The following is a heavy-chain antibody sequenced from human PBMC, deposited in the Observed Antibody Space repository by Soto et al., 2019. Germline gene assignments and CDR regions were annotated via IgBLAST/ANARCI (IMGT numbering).Heavy chain of an antibody. Sequence: QVHLVQSGSEEKKPGASVKVSCKASGYTFTNNGVSWVRQAPGQALEWMGWMSAYNGNINVAPKFQGRVTRTADTSTITAYMELRSLRSGDTDLYFWARSYPEYPNYYDCWGQGTLVTV. CDR3: ARSYPEYPNYYDC. V-gene: IGHV1-18*01. D-gene: IGHD1-26*01. CDR1: GYTFTNNG. J-gene: IGHJ4*02. CDR2: MSAYNGNI.